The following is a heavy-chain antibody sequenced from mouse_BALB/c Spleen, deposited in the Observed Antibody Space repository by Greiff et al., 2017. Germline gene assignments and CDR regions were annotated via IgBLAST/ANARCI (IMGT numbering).Heavy chain of an antibody. V-gene: IGHV1-7*01. CDR3: AIYYGNYEDYAMDY. CDR1: GYTFTSYW. D-gene: IGHD2-1*01. Sequence: QVQLKQSGAELAKPGASVKMSCKASGYTFTSYWMHWVKQRPGQGLEWIGYINPSTGYTEYNQKFKDKATLTADKSSSTAYMQLSSLTSEDSAVYYCAIYYGNYEDYAMDYWGQGTSVTVSS. CDR2: INPSTGYT. J-gene: IGHJ4*01.